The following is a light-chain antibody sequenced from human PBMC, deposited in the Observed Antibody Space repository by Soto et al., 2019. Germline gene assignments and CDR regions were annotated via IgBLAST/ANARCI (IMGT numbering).Light chain of an antibody. J-gene: IGKJ1*01. V-gene: IGKV3-15*01. Sequence: EIVMTQSLATLSVSPGERATLSCRASQSVGSNLAWYQQKPGQAPRLLIYGVSTRATGVPARFSGSGSGTEFTLTISSLQSEDFAVYYCQQYNKWPRTFGQGT. CDR3: QQYNKWPRT. CDR2: GVS. CDR1: QSVGSN.